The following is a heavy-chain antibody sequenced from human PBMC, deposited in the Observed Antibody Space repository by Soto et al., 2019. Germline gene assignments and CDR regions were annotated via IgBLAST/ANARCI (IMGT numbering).Heavy chain of an antibody. V-gene: IGHV5-51*01. CDR1: GYSFTSYW. D-gene: IGHD2-21*02. CDR2: IYPGDSDT. J-gene: IGHJ6*02. CDR3: ARHWDRGGDCYSHYYYGMDV. Sequence: GESLKISCKGSGYSFTSYWIGWVRQMPGKGLEWMGIIYPGDSDTRYSPSFQGQVTISADKSISTAYLQWSSLKASDTAMYYCARHWDRGGDCYSHYYYGMDVWGQGTTVTVSS.